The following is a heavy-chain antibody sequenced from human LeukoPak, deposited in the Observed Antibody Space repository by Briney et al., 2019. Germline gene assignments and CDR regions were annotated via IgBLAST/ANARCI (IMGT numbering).Heavy chain of an antibody. CDR1: GFTLSSYW. CDR2: IKQDGSEK. CDR3: ARTSCGIAAAGDY. Sequence: PGGSLRLSCAGSGFTLSSYWMSWVRQAPGKGLEWVANIKQDGSEKYYVDSVKGRFTISRDNAKNSPYLQMNSLRAEDTAVYYCARTSCGIAAAGDYWGQGTLVTVSS. D-gene: IGHD6-13*01. V-gene: IGHV3-7*01. J-gene: IGHJ4*02.